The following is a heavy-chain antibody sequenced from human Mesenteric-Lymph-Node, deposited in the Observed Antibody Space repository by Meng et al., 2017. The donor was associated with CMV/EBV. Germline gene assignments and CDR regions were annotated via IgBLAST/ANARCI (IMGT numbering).Heavy chain of an antibody. V-gene: IGHV3-30*04. CDR3: ARDGDYGANTFDS. D-gene: IGHD4/OR15-4a*01. Sequence: GGSLRLSCAASGFTFSTYAMHWVRQAPGKGLEWVATISYDGSIKYYVDSVKGRFTISRDNSKNILYLQMNRLRPEDTAAHYCARDGDYGANTFDSWGQGTLVTVSS. CDR2: ISYDGSIK. J-gene: IGHJ4*02. CDR1: GFTFSTYA.